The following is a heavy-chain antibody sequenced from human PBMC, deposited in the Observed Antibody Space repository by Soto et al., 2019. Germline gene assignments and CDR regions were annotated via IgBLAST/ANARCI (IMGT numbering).Heavy chain of an antibody. J-gene: IGHJ6*03. CDR3: ARLGYANSRYHYMDV. CDR1: GGSISSYH. V-gene: IGHV4-59*12. D-gene: IGHD2-2*03. CDR2: VYYTGYT. Sequence: SETLSLTCTVSGGSISSYHWSWIRQPPGKGLEWIGYVYYTGYTNYYPSLRSRVTISTDTSKNQFSLKLSSVTAADTAVYYCARLGYANSRYHYMDVWGKGTTVTVSS.